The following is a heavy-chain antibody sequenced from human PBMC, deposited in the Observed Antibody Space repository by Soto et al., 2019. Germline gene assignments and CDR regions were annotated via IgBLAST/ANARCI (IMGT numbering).Heavy chain of an antibody. D-gene: IGHD4-17*01. CDR2: IDSSSATK. V-gene: IGHV3-48*01. Sequence: EVQLVESGGGLVQPGGSLRLSCAASGFTFSSYSMNWVRQAPGKGLEWVSYIDSSSATKYYADSVKGRFTISRDNAKNSLYLQMNSLRAEDTAVYYCATGDGDYVVSFDNWGQGTLVTVSS. CDR1: GFTFSSYS. J-gene: IGHJ4*02. CDR3: ATGDGDYVVSFDN.